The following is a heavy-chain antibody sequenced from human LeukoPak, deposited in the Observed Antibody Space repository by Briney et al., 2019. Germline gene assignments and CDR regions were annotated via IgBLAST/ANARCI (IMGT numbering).Heavy chain of an antibody. CDR1: GFTFSSYW. D-gene: IGHD3-10*01. Sequence: GGSLRLSCAASGFTFSSYWMSWVRQAPGKGLEWVANIKQDGREKYYVGSVKGRFTSSRDNAKNSLYLQMNSLRAEDTAVYYCARGGVDVLLWFGEHPSYYFDYWGQGTLVTVSS. CDR3: ARGGVDVLLWFGEHPSYYFDY. J-gene: IGHJ4*02. V-gene: IGHV3-7*01. CDR2: IKQDGREK.